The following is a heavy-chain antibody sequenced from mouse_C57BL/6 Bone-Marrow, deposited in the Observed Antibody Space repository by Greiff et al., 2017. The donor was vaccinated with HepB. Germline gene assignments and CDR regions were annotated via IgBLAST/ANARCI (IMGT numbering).Heavy chain of an antibody. Sequence: QVQLKQSGPELVKPGASVKISCKASGYAFSSSWMNWVKQRPGKGLEWIGRVYPGDGDTNYNGKFKGKATLTADKSSSTAYMQLSSLTSEDSAVYFCARRGTWGDYVDYWGQGTTLTVSS. D-gene: IGHD3-3*01. V-gene: IGHV1-82*01. CDR1: GYAFSSSW. CDR3: ARRGTWGDYVDY. J-gene: IGHJ2*01. CDR2: VYPGDGDT.